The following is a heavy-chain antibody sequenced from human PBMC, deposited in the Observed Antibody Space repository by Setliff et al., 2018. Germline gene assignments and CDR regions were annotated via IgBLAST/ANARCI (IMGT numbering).Heavy chain of an antibody. CDR3: ARGGKILEWLYAHDY. CDR2: IYYSGSA. Sequence: SETLSLTCTVSGGSISISGYYWTWIRQHPGKGLEWIGYIYYSGSAYYNPSLKSRVSISVDTSKNQFSLKLSSVTAADTAVYYCARGGKILEWLYAHDYWGQGTLVTVSS. D-gene: IGHD3-3*01. CDR1: GGSISISGYY. V-gene: IGHV4-31*03. J-gene: IGHJ4*02.